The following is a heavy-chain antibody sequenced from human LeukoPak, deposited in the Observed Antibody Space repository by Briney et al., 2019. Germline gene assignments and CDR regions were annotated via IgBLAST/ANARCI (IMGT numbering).Heavy chain of an antibody. CDR3: ARLRGSGPYYYNGLDV. Sequence: GESLRISCKGSGYSFTSYWITWVRQMPGKGLECMGRIDPGDSYTNYSPSFHGHVTISADKSINTAYLQWSSLKASDTAMYYCARLRGSGPYYYNGLDVWGKGTTVTVSS. V-gene: IGHV5-10-1*01. CDR1: GYSFTSYW. J-gene: IGHJ6*04. CDR2: IDPGDSYT. D-gene: IGHD3-10*01.